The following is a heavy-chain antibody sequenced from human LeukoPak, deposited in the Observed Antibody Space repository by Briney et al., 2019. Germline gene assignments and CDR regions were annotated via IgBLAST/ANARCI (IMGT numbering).Heavy chain of an antibody. CDR1: GFTFSSYS. J-gene: IGHJ4*02. CDR3: VRVRGWYNFDY. CDR2: ISSSSSFI. D-gene: IGHD6-19*01. V-gene: IGHV3-21*01. Sequence: PGGSLRLSCPASGFTFSSYSMNWVRQAPGKGLEWVSSISSSSSFIYYADSVKGRFTISRDNAKNSLYLQMNSLRAEDTAVYYCVRVRGWYNFDYWGQGSLVTVSS.